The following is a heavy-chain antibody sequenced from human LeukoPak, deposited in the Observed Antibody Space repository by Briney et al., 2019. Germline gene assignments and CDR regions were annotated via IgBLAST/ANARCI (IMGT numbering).Heavy chain of an antibody. CDR2: ISAYNGNT. J-gene: IGHJ4*01. V-gene: IGHV1-18*01. CDR1: GYTFTSYG. Sequence: ASVTVSCKASGYTFTSYGISWVRQAPGQGLEWMGWISAYNGNTNYAQKLHGRVTMTTDTSTSTAYMELRSLRSVATAVSSCAREGAAISADYWGQGTLVTVSS. CDR3: AREGAAISADY. D-gene: IGHD6-13*01.